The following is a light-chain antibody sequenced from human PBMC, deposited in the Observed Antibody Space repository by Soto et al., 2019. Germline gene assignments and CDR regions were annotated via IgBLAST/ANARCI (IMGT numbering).Light chain of an antibody. CDR2: AAS. V-gene: IGKV3-20*01. Sequence: EMLMTQSPATLSVSPGERATLSCRASQSVSSSYLVWHQQKPGQAPRLLIYAASRRATGIPDRFSGSGSGTDFTLTISRLEPEDFAGYYCQQYGSSPWTFGQGTKVEIK. J-gene: IGKJ1*01. CDR1: QSVSSSY. CDR3: QQYGSSPWT.